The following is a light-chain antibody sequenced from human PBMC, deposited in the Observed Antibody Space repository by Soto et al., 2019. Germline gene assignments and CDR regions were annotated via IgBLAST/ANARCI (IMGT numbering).Light chain of an antibody. Sequence: QSVLTQPASVSGSPGQSITISCTGTSSDVGGYNYVSWYQHHPGKAPKLMIYDVTDRPSGISFRFSGSKSGNTASLTISMLQAEDEADYYCSSYTSSNTVLFGAGTKVTVL. CDR2: DVT. CDR3: SSYTSSNTVL. CDR1: SSDVGGYNY. V-gene: IGLV2-14*03. J-gene: IGLJ2*01.